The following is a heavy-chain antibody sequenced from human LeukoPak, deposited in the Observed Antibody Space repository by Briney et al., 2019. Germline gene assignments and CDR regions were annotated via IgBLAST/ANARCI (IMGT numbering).Heavy chain of an antibody. Sequence: PGGSLRLSCAASGFSFSSYSMNWVRQAPGKGLEWVSSISSSSSYIYYADSVKGRFTISRDNAKNLLYLQMNSLRAEDTAVYYCAREDVVVPAAIPSYYYGMDVWGQGTTVTVSS. V-gene: IGHV3-21*01. CDR2: ISSSSSYI. CDR3: AREDVVVPAAIPSYYYGMDV. J-gene: IGHJ6*02. D-gene: IGHD2-2*01. CDR1: GFSFSSYS.